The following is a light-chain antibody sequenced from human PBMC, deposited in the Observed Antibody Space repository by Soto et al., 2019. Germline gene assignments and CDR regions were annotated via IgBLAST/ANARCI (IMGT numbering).Light chain of an antibody. J-gene: IGKJ5*01. CDR3: QKYKSVPIT. CDR2: ADS. Sequence: MVQSPSSRSXSIFVYATVTCRASKGISNYLEWHKKKKGKLXKXXXYADSTLKSGVQSRLRASGSATDFNITIILLPPEDFATYYCQKYKSVPITVGHGRLLEI. CDR1: KGISNY. V-gene: IGKV1-27*01.